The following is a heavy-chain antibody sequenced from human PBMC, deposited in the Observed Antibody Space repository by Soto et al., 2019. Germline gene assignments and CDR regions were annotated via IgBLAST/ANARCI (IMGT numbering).Heavy chain of an antibody. CDR2: IYYSGST. Sequence: SETLSLTCTVSGGSISSYYWSWIRQPPGKGLEWIGYIYYSGSTNYNPSLKSRVTISVDTSKNQFSLKLSSVTAADTAVYYCARDRGGSGWYGEPIQFDYWGQGTLVTVSS. CDR3: ARDRGGSGWYGEPIQFDY. D-gene: IGHD6-19*01. CDR1: GGSISSYY. V-gene: IGHV4-59*01. J-gene: IGHJ4*02.